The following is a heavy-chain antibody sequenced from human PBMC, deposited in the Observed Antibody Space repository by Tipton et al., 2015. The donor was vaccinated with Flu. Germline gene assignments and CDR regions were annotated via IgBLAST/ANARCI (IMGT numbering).Heavy chain of an antibody. Sequence: TLSLTCTVSGGSISYYYWNWIRQTPGKGLEWIGFSYYSGSTSYNPSLKTRVTISVDTSKNQFSLKLSSVTAADTAVYYCARDDGDYGSESYHYYYGMDVWGQGTTVTVSS. D-gene: IGHD3-10*01. CDR1: GGSISYYY. CDR2: SYYSGST. CDR3: ARDDGDYGSESYHYYYGMDV. J-gene: IGHJ6*02. V-gene: IGHV4-59*12.